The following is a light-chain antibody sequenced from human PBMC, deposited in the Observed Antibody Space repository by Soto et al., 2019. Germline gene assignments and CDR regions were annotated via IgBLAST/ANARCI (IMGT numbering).Light chain of an antibody. V-gene: IGKV1-5*03. CDR1: QSISSW. Sequence: DIQMTQSPSTLSASVGDRVTITCRASQSISSWLAWYQQKPGKAPKLLIYEASSLESGVPSRFSGSRSGTEFTLTISILQPDDFATYYCQQYNSYSPRTFGQGTKVEIK. CDR3: QQYNSYSPRT. J-gene: IGKJ1*01. CDR2: EAS.